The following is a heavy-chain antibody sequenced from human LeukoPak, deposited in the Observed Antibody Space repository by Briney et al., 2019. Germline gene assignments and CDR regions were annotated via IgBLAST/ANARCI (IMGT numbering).Heavy chain of an antibody. CDR2: IHYPAST. D-gene: IGHD2-15*01. CDR3: ARDGDCSGGSCYSGP. CDR1: GDSVSAFY. V-gene: IGHV4-59*02. J-gene: IGHJ5*02. Sequence: SETLSLTCTVSGDSVSAFYWSWLRQSPGTGLEWIGFIHYPASTAYNPSLKSRVTISLETSRNQLSLMLTSLTPADTAVYYCARDGDCSGGSCYSGPWGQGTLVTVSS.